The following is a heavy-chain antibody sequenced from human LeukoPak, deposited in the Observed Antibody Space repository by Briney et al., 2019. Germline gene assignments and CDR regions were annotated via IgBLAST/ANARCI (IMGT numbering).Heavy chain of an antibody. J-gene: IGHJ4*02. D-gene: IGHD3/OR15-3a*01. CDR3: ARGGDGLPGVYFDY. Sequence: GGSLRLSCAASGFSVSSRDMNWVRQAPGEGREWVSVIYSGGSTHYADSVKGRFTISRDTSKNTLYLQMNSLRPEDTAVYYCARGGDGLPGVYFDYGGQETLVTVS. CDR1: GFSVSSRD. CDR2: IYSGGST. V-gene: IGHV3-66*02.